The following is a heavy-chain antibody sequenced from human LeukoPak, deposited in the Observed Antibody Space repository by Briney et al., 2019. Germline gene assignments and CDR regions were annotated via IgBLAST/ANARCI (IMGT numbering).Heavy chain of an antibody. J-gene: IGHJ4*02. CDR2: IYHSGST. V-gene: IGHV4-30-2*01. CDR1: GGSISSGGYS. CDR3: ARGRFKGFGELFHY. D-gene: IGHD3-10*01. Sequence: SETLSLTCAVSGGSISSGGYSWSWIRQPPGKGLEWIGYIYHSGSTYYNPSLKSRVTISVDRSKNQFSLKLSSVTAADTAVYYCARGRFKGFGELFHYWGQGTLVTVSS.